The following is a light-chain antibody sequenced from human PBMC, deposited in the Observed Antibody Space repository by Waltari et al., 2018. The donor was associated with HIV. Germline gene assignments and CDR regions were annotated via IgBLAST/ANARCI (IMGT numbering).Light chain of an antibody. J-gene: IGLJ3*02. CDR2: STD. CDR1: SSNIGSNT. V-gene: IGLV1-44*01. CDR3: AAWDDSLNGPV. Sequence: QSVLTQPPSASGTPGQRVTISCSGSSSNIGSNTVNWYQQLPGTAPKLLIYSTDPGPSGGPDRFSGAKSGTSASLASSGLQSEDESDYYCAAWDDSLNGPVFGGGTKLTVL.